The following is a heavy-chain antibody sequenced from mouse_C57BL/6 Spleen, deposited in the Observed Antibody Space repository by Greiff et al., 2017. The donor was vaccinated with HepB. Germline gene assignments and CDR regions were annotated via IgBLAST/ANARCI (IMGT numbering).Heavy chain of an antibody. CDR2: INPNNGGT. V-gene: IGHV1-26*01. D-gene: IGHD2-10*01. Sequence: EVQLQQSGPELVKPGASVKISCKASGYTFTDYYMNWVEQSHGKSLEWIGDINPNNGGTSYNQKFKGKATLTVDKSSSTAYMELRSLTSEDSAVYYCARPLLYYFDYWGQGTTLTVSS. CDR3: ARPLLYYFDY. J-gene: IGHJ2*01. CDR1: GYTFTDYY.